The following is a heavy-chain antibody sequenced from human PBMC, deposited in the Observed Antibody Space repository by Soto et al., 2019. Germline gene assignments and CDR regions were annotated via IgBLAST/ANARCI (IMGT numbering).Heavy chain of an antibody. CDR3: ARTERAYSGYSVTPYWFEY. CDR2: ISSSGSTI. V-gene: IGHV3-11*01. CDR1: GFTFSDYY. Sequence: PVGSLRLSCAASGFTFSDYYMSWILQAPGKGLEWVSYISSSGSTIYYADSVKGRFTISRDNAKNSLYLQMNSLRAEDTAVYYCARTERAYSGYSVTPYWFEYWGQGTLVTVTS. J-gene: IGHJ4*02. D-gene: IGHD5-12*01.